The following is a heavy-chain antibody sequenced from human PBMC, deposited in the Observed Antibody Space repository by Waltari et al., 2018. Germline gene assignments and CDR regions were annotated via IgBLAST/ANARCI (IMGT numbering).Heavy chain of an antibody. CDR1: GDSIKTNY. Sequence: QVQLQESGPGLVKPSETLSLTCVVSGDSIKTNYWSWIRQPPGKGLEWIGYMYYSGSSKYNPSLKSRVTISVDTSKNQFSLKLTSVTAADTAIYYCARDVGYFDKWGQGTPVTVSS. J-gene: IGHJ4*02. V-gene: IGHV4-59*01. CDR2: MYYSGSS. CDR3: ARDVGYFDK. D-gene: IGHD3-10*01.